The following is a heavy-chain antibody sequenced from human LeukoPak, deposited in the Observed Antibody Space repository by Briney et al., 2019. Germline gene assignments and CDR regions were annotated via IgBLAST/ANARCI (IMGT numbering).Heavy chain of an antibody. V-gene: IGHV3-33*06. D-gene: IGHD3-10*01. CDR2: IWYDGSNK. J-gene: IGHJ6*03. CDR1: GFTFSSYG. CDR3: AKEGGMVRGATYYYYYYMDV. Sequence: GGSLRLSYAASGFTFSSYGMHWVRQAPGKGLEWVAVIWYDGSNKYYADSVKGRFTISSDNSKNTLYPQMNSLRAEDTAVYYCAKEGGMVRGATYYYYYYMDVWGKGTTVTVSS.